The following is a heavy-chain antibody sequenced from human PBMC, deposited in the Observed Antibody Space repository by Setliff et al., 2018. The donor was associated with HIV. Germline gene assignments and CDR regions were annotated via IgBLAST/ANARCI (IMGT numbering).Heavy chain of an antibody. J-gene: IGHJ6*02. CDR2: IHYSGIT. Sequence: SETLSLTCTVSRDSINGHWWSWIRQPPGKGLEWTGSIHYSGITHYNPSLKSRLTMSVDTSKNQVSLKLTSVTAADTAVYFCARGDGYRSNDAYYDTGMDVWGQGITVTVSS. CDR1: RDSINGHW. CDR3: ARGDGYRSNDAYYDTGMDV. V-gene: IGHV4-59*11. D-gene: IGHD5-12*01.